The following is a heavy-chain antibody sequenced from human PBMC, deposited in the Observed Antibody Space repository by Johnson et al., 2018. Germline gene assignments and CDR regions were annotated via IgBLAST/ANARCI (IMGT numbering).Heavy chain of an antibody. CDR1: GFTFSSYS. Sequence: EVQLVESGGGLVKPGGSLRLSCAASGFTFSSYSMNWVRQAPGKGLEWVSYISSSSSTIYYADSVKGRFTISGDKAKNSLHLQMNSLRAEDTAVYYCARDPGDSSGYYNYYYYMDVWGKGTTVTVSS. V-gene: IGHV3-48*01. D-gene: IGHD3-22*01. CDR2: ISSSSSTI. CDR3: ARDPGDSSGYYNYYYYMDV. J-gene: IGHJ6*03.